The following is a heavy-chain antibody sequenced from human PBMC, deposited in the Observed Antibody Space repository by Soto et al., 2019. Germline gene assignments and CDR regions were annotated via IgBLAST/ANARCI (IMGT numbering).Heavy chain of an antibody. CDR1: GGSISSGDYY. CDR3: AGRRGFRFGIVVWYFDY. V-gene: IGHV4-31*03. CDR2: IYKKGNS. D-gene: IGHD5-18*01. Sequence: QVQLQESGPGLVKPSQTLSLTCTVSGGSISSGDYYWNWIRQRPGKGLEWIGYIYKKGNSYYNPSVKSRVTMSLDTSKNQFSLELSSVTAAVTGVYFCAGRRGFRFGIVVWYFDYWGQGILVTVSS. J-gene: IGHJ4*02.